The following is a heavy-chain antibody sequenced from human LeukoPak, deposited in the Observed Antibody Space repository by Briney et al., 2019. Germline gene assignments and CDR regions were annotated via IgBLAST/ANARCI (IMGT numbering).Heavy chain of an antibody. D-gene: IGHD1-26*01. CDR3: AIHSGSYYYYYYMDV. Sequence: SETLSLTCTVSGYSISSGYYWGWIRQPPGKGLERIGSIYHSGSTYYNPSLKSRVTISVDTSKNQFSLKLSSVTAADTAVYYCAIHSGSYYYYYYMDVWGKGTTATVSS. V-gene: IGHV4-38-2*02. J-gene: IGHJ6*03. CDR2: IYHSGST. CDR1: GYSISSGYY.